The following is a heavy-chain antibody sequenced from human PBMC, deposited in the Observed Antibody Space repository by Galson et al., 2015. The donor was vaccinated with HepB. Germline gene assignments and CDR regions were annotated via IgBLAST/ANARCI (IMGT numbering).Heavy chain of an antibody. J-gene: IGHJ4*02. CDR3: ARGPHYYGSGSSFDY. Sequence: CAISGDSVSNNSAAWNWIRQSPSRGLEWLGRTYYRSKWYNDYAVSVKSRITINPDTSKNQFSLQLNSVTPEDTAVYYCARGPHYYGSGSSFDYWGQGTLVTVSS. CDR1: GDSVSNNSAA. CDR2: TYYRSKWYN. D-gene: IGHD3-10*01. V-gene: IGHV6-1*01.